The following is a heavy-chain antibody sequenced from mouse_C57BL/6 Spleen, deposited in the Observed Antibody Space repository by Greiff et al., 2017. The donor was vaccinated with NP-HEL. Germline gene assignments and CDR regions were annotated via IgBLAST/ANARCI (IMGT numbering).Heavy chain of an antibody. J-gene: IGHJ3*01. CDR1: GFTFSDYY. Sequence: EVHLVESGGGLVQPGGSLKLSCAASGFTFSDYYMYWVRQTPEKRLEWVAYISNGGGSTYYPDTVKGRFTISRDNAKTTLYLQMSRLKSEDTAMYYCARPPYYGSSLAYWGQGTLVTVSA. D-gene: IGHD1-1*01. V-gene: IGHV5-12*01. CDR2: ISNGGGST. CDR3: ARPPYYGSSLAY.